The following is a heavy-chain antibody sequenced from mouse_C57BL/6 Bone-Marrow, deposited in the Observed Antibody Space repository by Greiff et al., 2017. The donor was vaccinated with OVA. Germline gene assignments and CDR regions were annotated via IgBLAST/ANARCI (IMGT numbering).Heavy chain of an antibody. Sequence: EVQLQESGTVLARPGASVKMSCKTSGYTFTSYWMHWVKQRPGQGLEWIGAIYPGNSDTSYNQKFKGKAKLTAGTSASTAYMELSSLTNEDSAVYYCTREDYYGYAMDYWGQGTSVTVSS. CDR3: TREDYYGYAMDY. CDR2: IYPGNSDT. V-gene: IGHV1-5*01. J-gene: IGHJ4*01. CDR1: GYTFTSYW. D-gene: IGHD1-1*01.